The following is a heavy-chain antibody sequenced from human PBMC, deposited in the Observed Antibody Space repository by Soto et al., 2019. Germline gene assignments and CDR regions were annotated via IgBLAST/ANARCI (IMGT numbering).Heavy chain of an antibody. CDR1: GFAFSTYG. J-gene: IGHJ4*02. CDR3: VGGTGYWGLSDY. D-gene: IGHD3-9*01. CDR2: IWADGSRQ. Sequence: QVQLVESGGGVIQPGKSLRLSCSASGFAFSTYGMHWVRQAPGKGLEWVAVIWADGSRQFYGDSVKGRFTISRDNSKNTLYLQINILRVDDTAVYYGVGGTGYWGLSDYWGQGTLVTVSS. V-gene: IGHV3-33*08.